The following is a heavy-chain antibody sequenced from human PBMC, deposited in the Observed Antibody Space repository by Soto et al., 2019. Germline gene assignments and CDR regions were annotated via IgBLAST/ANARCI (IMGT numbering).Heavy chain of an antibody. Sequence: EVQLVESGGGLVQPGRSLRLSCTASGFTFGDYAMSWVRQAPGKGLEWVGFIRSKAYGGTTEYAASVKGRFTISRDDSKSIAYLQMNSLKTEDTAVYYCTTSNSQLKYYYYGMDVWGQGTTVTVSS. D-gene: IGHD4-4*01. CDR2: IRSKAYGGTT. CDR1: GFTFGDYA. V-gene: IGHV3-49*04. J-gene: IGHJ6*02. CDR3: TTSNSQLKYYYYGMDV.